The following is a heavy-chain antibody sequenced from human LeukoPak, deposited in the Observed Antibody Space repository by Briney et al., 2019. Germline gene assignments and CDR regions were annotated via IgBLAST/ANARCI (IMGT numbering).Heavy chain of an antibody. CDR1: GFTFGDYA. Sequence: GGSLRLSCTASGFTFGDYAMSWFRQAPGKGLEWVGFIRSKAYGGTTEYAASVKGRFTISRDDSKSIAYLQMNSLKTEDTAVYYCTRDGDQPQENWFDPWGQGTLVTVSS. CDR3: TRDGDQPQENWFDP. V-gene: IGHV3-49*03. J-gene: IGHJ5*02. D-gene: IGHD1-14*01. CDR2: IRSKAYGGTT.